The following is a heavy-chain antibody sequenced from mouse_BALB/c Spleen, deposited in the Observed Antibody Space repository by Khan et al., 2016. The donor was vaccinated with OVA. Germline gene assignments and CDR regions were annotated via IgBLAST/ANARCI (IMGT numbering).Heavy chain of an antibody. J-gene: IGHJ4*01. CDR2: IDPENGDT. V-gene: IGHV14-4*02. CDR1: DFNIKDFY. D-gene: IGHD3-3*01. Sequence: EVQLQQSGAELVRSGASVRLSCTSSDFNIKDFYIHWVKQRPEQGLEWIGWIDPENGDTEYAPKFLGKATMTADTSSNTAYLQRSSLTSEDTAVYYWNGGRDYAMDYWGQGTSVTVSS. CDR3: NGGRDYAMDY.